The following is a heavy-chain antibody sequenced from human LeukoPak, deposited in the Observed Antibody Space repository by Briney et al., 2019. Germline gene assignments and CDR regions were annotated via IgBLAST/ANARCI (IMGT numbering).Heavy chain of an antibody. J-gene: IGHJ4*02. CDR3: ARALTPGYCSGGTCSYFDY. CDR1: GFTVSSNY. Sequence: AGGSLRLSCAASGFTVSSNYMSWIRQPPGKGLEWIGYIYYSGSTNSNPSLKSRVTISVDTSKNQFSLKVSSVTAADTAVYYCARALTPGYCSGGTCSYFDYWGQGTLVTVSS. CDR2: IYYSGST. D-gene: IGHD2-15*01. V-gene: IGHV4-59*02.